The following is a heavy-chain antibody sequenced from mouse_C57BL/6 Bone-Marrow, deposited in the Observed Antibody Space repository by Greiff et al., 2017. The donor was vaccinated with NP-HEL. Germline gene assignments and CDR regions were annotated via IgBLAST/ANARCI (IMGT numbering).Heavy chain of an antibody. J-gene: IGHJ1*03. D-gene: IGHD1-1*01. CDR3: ARDNYGSSYGWYFDV. Sequence: EVKLQESEGGLVQPGSSMKLSCTASGFTFSDYYMAWVRQVPEKGLEWVANINYDGSSTYYLDSLKSRFIISRDNAKNILYLQMSSLKSEDTATYYCARDNYGSSYGWYFDVWGTGTTVTVSS. CDR2: INYDGSST. CDR1: GFTFSDYY. V-gene: IGHV5-16*01.